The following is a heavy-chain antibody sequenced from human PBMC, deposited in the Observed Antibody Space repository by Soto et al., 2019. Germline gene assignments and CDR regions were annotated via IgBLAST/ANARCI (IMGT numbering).Heavy chain of an antibody. V-gene: IGHV6-1*01. CDR2: TYYRSKWYN. D-gene: IGHD3-10*02. Sequence: SQTLSLTCAISGDSVSSNSAAWNWIRQSPSRGLEWLGRTYYRSKWYNDYAVSVKSRITINPDTSKNQFSLQLNSVTPEDTAVYYCARNLFGELLYHNDAVDIWGQGTMVTVSS. CDR1: GDSVSSNSAA. CDR3: ARNLFGELLYHNDAVDI. J-gene: IGHJ3*02.